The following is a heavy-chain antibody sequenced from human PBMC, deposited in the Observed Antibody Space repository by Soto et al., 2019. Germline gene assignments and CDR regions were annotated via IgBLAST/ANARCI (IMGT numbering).Heavy chain of an antibody. CDR2: ISGSGGST. CDR1: GFTFRSYA. V-gene: IGHV3-23*01. D-gene: IGHD5-12*01. CDR3: ASFLRVDIVAAIFAFDI. Sequence: GGSLRLSCAASGFTFRSYAMSWVRQAPGKGLEWVSAISGSGGSTYYADSVKGRFTISRDNSKNTLYLQMNSLRAEDTAVYYCASFLRVDIVAAIFAFDIWGQGTMVTVSS. J-gene: IGHJ3*02.